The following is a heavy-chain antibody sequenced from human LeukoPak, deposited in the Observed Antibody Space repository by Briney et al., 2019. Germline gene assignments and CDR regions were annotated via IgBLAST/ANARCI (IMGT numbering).Heavy chain of an antibody. V-gene: IGHV4-59*06. D-gene: IGHD3-10*01. CDR2: IYYSGST. Sequence: SEALSLTCTVSGGSISSYYWSWIRQPPGKRLEWIGYIYYSGSTYYNPSLKSRVTISVDTSKNQFSLKLSSVTAADTAVYYCAGAMVRGVIIGIDPWGQGTLVTVSS. CDR1: GGSISSYY. CDR3: AGAMVRGVIIGIDP. J-gene: IGHJ5*02.